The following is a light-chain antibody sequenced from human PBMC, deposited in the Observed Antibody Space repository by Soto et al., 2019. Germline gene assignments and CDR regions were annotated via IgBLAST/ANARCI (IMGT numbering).Light chain of an antibody. CDR2: RNN. CDR1: SSNIGINY. J-gene: IGLJ3*02. CDR3: AAWDDSLSSPV. Sequence: QAVVTQPPSASGTPGQRVTISCSGSSSNIGINYVYWYQQLPGTAPKLLICRNNQRPSGVPDRFSGSKSGTSASLAISGLRSEDEADYYCAAWDDSLSSPVFGGGTKLTVL. V-gene: IGLV1-47*01.